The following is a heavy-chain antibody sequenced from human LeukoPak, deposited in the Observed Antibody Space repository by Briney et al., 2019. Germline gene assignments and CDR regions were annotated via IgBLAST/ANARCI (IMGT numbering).Heavy chain of an antibody. Sequence: GGSLRLSCAASGFTFSTYSMNWVRQAPGKGLEWVSYISYSSSAIYYADSVKGRFTISRDNAKNSLYLQMNSLRDEDTAVYYCARDSYGSSGYYYVSDYWGQGTLVTVTA. CDR2: ISYSSSAI. V-gene: IGHV3-48*02. CDR1: GFTFSTYS. J-gene: IGHJ4*02. CDR3: ARDSYGSSGYYYVSDY. D-gene: IGHD3-22*01.